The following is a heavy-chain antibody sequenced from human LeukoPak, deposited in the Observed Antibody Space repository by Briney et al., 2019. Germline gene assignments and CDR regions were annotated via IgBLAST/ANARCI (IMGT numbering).Heavy chain of an antibody. CDR2: MNGEGTTI. CDR3: ATARNFRFEY. Sequence: GGSLRLSCATSGLTFRTTWMHWVRQAPGKGLMWVSRMNGEGTTIDYADSVKGRFTVSGDYAKNTLFLQMNNLRTEDTALYFCATARNFRFEYWGQGSLVIVSA. J-gene: IGHJ4*02. CDR1: GLTFRTTW. D-gene: IGHD1-7*01. V-gene: IGHV3-74*01.